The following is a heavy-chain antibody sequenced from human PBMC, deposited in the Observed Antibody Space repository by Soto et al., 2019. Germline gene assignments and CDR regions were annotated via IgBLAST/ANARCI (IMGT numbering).Heavy chain of an antibody. CDR1: GYSFTRYW. CDR2: IDPSASYT. CDR3: ARFTTVKYYGMDV. D-gene: IGHD4-17*01. Sequence: PXDSLTSACKCSGYSFTRYWISLVRQMPGKGLEWMGRIDPSASYTNYSPSFQGHVTISADKSISTASLQWSSLKASDTAMYYCARFTTVKYYGMDVWGQGTPVTVSS. J-gene: IGHJ6*02. V-gene: IGHV5-10-1*01.